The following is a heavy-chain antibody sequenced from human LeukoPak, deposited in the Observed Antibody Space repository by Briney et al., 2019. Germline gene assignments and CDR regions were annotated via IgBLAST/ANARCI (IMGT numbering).Heavy chain of an antibody. Sequence: GGSLRLSCAASGFTFSSYSVNWVRQAPGKGLEWVSYISSRSSTIYYADSVKGRFTISRDNAKNSLYLQMNSLRAEDTAVYYCARVWSSSSFPFDYWGQGTLVTVSS. J-gene: IGHJ4*02. CDR1: GFTFSSYS. CDR2: ISSRSSTI. CDR3: ARVWSSSSFPFDY. D-gene: IGHD6-6*01. V-gene: IGHV3-48*01.